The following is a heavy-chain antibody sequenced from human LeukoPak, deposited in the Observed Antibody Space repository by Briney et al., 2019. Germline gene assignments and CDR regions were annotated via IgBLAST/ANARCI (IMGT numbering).Heavy chain of an antibody. Sequence: PSETLSLTCTVSGGSISSGGYYWSWIRQHPGKGLEWIGYIYYSGSTYYNPSLKSRVTISVGTSKNQFSLKLSSVTAADTAVYYCARGIDDFWSGDAYYFDYWGQGTLVTVSS. D-gene: IGHD3-3*01. V-gene: IGHV4-31*03. J-gene: IGHJ4*02. CDR2: IYYSGST. CDR3: ARGIDDFWSGDAYYFDY. CDR1: GGSISSGGYY.